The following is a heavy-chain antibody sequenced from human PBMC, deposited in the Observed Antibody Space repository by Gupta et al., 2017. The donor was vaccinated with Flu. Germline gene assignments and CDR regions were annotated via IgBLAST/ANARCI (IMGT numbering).Heavy chain of an antibody. V-gene: IGHV1-2*06. Sequence: VQLVHSGAEVKKPGASVKVSCKASGYSFSDYATHWVRQAPGQGLEWMGRINPHSGSTNYQQKFQGRVTITEDSSLSTAYMELSRLTSDDTAVYYCAREKFCHTTTCYRYFDPWGQGTLVTVSS. D-gene: IGHD2-2*02. J-gene: IGHJ5*02. CDR1: GYSFSDYA. CDR2: INPHSGST. CDR3: AREKFCHTTTCYRYFDP.